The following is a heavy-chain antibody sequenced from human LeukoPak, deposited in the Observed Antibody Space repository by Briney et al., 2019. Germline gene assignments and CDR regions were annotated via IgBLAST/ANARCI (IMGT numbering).Heavy chain of an antibody. CDR1: GGSFSGYY. V-gene: IGHV4-34*01. J-gene: IGHJ3*02. CDR3: ARDRGSSGWSSDAFDI. D-gene: IGHD6-19*01. CDR2: INHSGST. Sequence: SETLSLTCAVYGGSFSGYYWSWIRQPPGKGLEWIGEINHSGSTYYNPSLKSRVIISLDTSKNQFSLKLRSVTAADTAVYYCARDRGSSGWSSDAFDIWGKGTTVTVSS.